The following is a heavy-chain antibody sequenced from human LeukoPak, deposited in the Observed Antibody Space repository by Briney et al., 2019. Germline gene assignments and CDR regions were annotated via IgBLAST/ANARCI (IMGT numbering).Heavy chain of an antibody. CDR3: AKEDRFCSGGSCHSDY. J-gene: IGHJ4*02. Sequence: PGGSLRLSCAASGFTFSSYEMNWVRQAPGKGLEWVSYISSSGSTIYYADSVKGRFTISRDNAKNSLYLQMNSLRAEDTAVYYCAKEDRFCSGGSCHSDYWGQGTLVTVSS. CDR2: ISSSGSTI. D-gene: IGHD2-15*01. CDR1: GFTFSSYE. V-gene: IGHV3-48*03.